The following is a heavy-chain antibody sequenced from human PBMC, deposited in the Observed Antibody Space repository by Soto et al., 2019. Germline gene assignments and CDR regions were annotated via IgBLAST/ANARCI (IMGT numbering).Heavy chain of an antibody. Sequence: GASVKVSCKASGGTFSNYAITWVRQAPGHGLEWLGRIIPIFGTTDYAQKFQGRVTITADESTTTAYMELSSLRSDDTAVYYCAKDGGREGYFGNWFDPRGQGTPVTVSS. J-gene: IGHJ5*02. D-gene: IGHD2-15*01. V-gene: IGHV1-69*13. CDR1: GGTFSNYA. CDR2: IIPIFGTT. CDR3: AKDGGREGYFGNWFDP.